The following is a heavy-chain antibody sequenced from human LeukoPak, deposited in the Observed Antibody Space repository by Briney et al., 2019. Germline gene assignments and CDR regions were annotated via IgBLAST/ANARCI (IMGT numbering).Heavy chain of an antibody. J-gene: IGHJ4*02. Sequence: SSETLSLTCGVSGGSITTTNWWTWVRQPPGKGLEWIGEVHLDGRTNYNPSLESRLTISVDLSENHISLRLTSVTAADTAAYYCAREGGFYRPLDYSGQGTLVTVSS. D-gene: IGHD3-3*01. CDR2: VHLDGRT. V-gene: IGHV4-4*02. CDR3: AREGGFYRPLDY. CDR1: GGSITTTNW.